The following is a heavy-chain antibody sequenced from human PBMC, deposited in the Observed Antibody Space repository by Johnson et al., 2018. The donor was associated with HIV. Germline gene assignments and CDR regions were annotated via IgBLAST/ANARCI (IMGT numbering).Heavy chain of an antibody. D-gene: IGHD2-21*02. V-gene: IGHV3-30*03. Sequence: QRVESGGGVVQPGGSLRLSCAASGFTFSSYGMHWVGQAPSKGLEWGAVISDDGSNKYYAYSVKGRITISRDNSKNTLYLQMTSLRAEDTALYYCARGVAYCGGDCYHAFDIWGQATMVTVSS. CDR1: GFTFSSYG. CDR2: ISDDGSNK. J-gene: IGHJ3*02. CDR3: ARGVAYCGGDCYHAFDI.